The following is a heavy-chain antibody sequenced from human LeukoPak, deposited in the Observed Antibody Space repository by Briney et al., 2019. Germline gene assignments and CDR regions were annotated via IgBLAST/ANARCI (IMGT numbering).Heavy chain of an antibody. CDR3: ARNFGGGDSSGPYY. J-gene: IGHJ4*02. CDR1: GFTFNDYG. Sequence: GRSLRLSCAASGFTFNDYGMSWVRQAPGPGLTLVSGINWNGGSTGYVDSVKGRFIISRDNAKNSLYLQMNSLRAEDTAFYYCARNFGGGDSSGPYYWGQGTLVTVSS. D-gene: IGHD3-22*01. V-gene: IGHV3-20*04. CDR2: INWNGGST.